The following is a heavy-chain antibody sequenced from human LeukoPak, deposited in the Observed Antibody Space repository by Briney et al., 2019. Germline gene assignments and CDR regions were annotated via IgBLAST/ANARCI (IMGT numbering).Heavy chain of an antibody. CDR3: AKSATSSSSSCDY. CDR2: ISGSGGST. CDR1: GFMFRNYG. Sequence: GGSLRLSCTATGFMFRNYGMHWVRQAPGKGLEWVSGISGSGGSTYYADSVKGRFTIFRDNSKNTLYLQMNSLRAEDTAVYYCAKSATSSSSSCDYWGQGTLVTVSS. D-gene: IGHD2-2*01. J-gene: IGHJ4*02. V-gene: IGHV3-23*01.